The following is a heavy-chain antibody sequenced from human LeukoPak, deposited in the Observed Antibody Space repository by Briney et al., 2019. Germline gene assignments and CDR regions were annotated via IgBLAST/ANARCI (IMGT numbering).Heavy chain of an antibody. CDR3: AKDGWFGELLYYYYMDV. Sequence: GGSLRLSCAASGFTFSSYAMSWVRQAPAKGLEWVSAISGSGGSTYYADSVKGRFTISRDNSKNTLYLQMNSLRAEDTAVYYGAKDGWFGELLYYYYMDVWGKGTTVTVSS. D-gene: IGHD3-10*01. CDR1: GFTFSSYA. V-gene: IGHV3-23*01. CDR2: ISGSGGST. J-gene: IGHJ6*03.